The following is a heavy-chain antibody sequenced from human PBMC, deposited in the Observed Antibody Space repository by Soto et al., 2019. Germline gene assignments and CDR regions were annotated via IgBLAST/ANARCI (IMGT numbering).Heavy chain of an antibody. Sequence: QLQLQESGPGLVKPSETLSLTCTVSGGSISSSSYYWGWIRQPPGKGLEWIGSIYYSGSTYYNPSLKSRVTISVDTSKNQFSLKLSSVTAADTAVYYCARSDRAAYGDYEEIGLRYYFDYWGQGTLVTVSS. CDR2: IYYSGST. CDR3: ARSDRAAYGDYEEIGLRYYFDY. V-gene: IGHV4-39*01. CDR1: GGSISSSSYY. D-gene: IGHD4-17*01. J-gene: IGHJ4*02.